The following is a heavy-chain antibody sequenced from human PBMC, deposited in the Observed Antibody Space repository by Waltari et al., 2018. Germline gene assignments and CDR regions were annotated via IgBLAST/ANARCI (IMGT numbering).Heavy chain of an antibody. Sequence: EVQLVESGGGLVQPGGSLRLSCAASGFTFSSYWMSWVRQAPGKGLEWVDNIKEDGSEKYYGDSVKGRFPISRDSAKNSLYLQMSSLRAEDTAVYYCARDRGDGYTMDVWGKGTTVTVSS. D-gene: IGHD5-12*01. V-gene: IGHV3-7*01. CDR3: ARDRGDGYTMDV. CDR2: IKEDGSEK. J-gene: IGHJ6*03. CDR1: GFTFSSYW.